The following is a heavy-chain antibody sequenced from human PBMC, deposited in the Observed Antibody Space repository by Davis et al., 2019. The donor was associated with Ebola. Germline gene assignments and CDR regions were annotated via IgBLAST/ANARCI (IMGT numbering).Heavy chain of an antibody. CDR2: ISSSGSAI. CDR1: GFTFSDYY. CDR3: VRDYGRGWSSFYYYMDV. D-gene: IGHD3-10*01. V-gene: IGHV3-11*04. J-gene: IGHJ6*03. Sequence: GGSLRLSCAASGFTFSDYYMSWIRQAPGKGLEWVSYISSSGSAIYYADSVKGRFIISRDDAKKSLYLQMNSLRAEDTAVYYCVRDYGRGWSSFYYYMDVWGKGTTVTVSS.